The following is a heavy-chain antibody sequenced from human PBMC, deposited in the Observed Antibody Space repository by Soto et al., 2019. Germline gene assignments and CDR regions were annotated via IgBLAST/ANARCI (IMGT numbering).Heavy chain of an antibody. J-gene: IGHJ5*02. Sequence: PGGSLRLSCAASGFTFSSYAMHWVRQAPGKGLEWVAVISYDGSNKYYADSVKGRFTISRDNSKNTLYLQMNSLRAEDTAVYYCARDLGSSVFDPWGQGTLVTVSS. V-gene: IGHV3-30-3*01. D-gene: IGHD2-2*01. CDR3: ARDLGSSVFDP. CDR1: GFTFSSYA. CDR2: ISYDGSNK.